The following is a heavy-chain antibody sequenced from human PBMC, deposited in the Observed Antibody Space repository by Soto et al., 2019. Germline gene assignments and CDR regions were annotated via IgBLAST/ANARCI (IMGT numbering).Heavy chain of an antibody. CDR3: ARGTVVPAATSYFDY. V-gene: IGHV4-34*01. D-gene: IGHD2-2*01. CDR2: INHSGST. CDR1: GGSFSGYY. J-gene: IGHJ4*02. Sequence: SETLSLTCAVYGGSFSGYYWSWIRQPPGKGLEWIGEINHSGSTNYNPSLKSRVTISVDTSKNQFSLKLSSVTAADTAVYYCARGTVVPAATSYFDYWGQGTLVTVSS.